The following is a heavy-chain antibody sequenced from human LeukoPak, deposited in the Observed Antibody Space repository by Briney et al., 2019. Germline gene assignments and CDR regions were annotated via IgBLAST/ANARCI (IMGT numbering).Heavy chain of an antibody. Sequence: GGSLRLSCAASGFTFSSYWMSWVRQAPGKGLEWVANIKQDGSEKYYVDSVKGRFTISRDNAKNSLYLQMNSLRAEDTAVYYCARSPGGPAEIVVVPGDYYYMDVWGKRTTVTVSS. D-gene: IGHD2-2*01. CDR1: GFTFSSYW. J-gene: IGHJ6*03. CDR3: ARSPGGPAEIVVVPGDYYYMDV. V-gene: IGHV3-7*01. CDR2: IKQDGSEK.